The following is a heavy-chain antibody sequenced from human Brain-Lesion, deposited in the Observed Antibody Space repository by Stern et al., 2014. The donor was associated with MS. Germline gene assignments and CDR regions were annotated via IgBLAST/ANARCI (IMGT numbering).Heavy chain of an antibody. D-gene: IGHD1-14*01. J-gene: IGHJ4*02. CDR2: ISWNSGPI. CDR1: GFTFDDYA. Sequence: EVQLVQSGGDLVQPGWSLRLSCAAFGFTFDDYAMHWVRQAPGKGLEWVAGISWNSGPIGYADSVKGRFATSRDNAYSSLYLKMNSLRPEDTALYYCARDITGSSAYFAYWGQGTLVTVSS. V-gene: IGHV3-9*01. CDR3: ARDITGSSAYFAY.